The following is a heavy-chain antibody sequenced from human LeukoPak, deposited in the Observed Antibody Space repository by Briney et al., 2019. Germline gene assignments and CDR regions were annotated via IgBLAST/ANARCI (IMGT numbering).Heavy chain of an antibody. CDR1: GGSFSGYY. D-gene: IGHD3-9*01. CDR3: ARRPLLGLRYFDWLFWFDP. J-gene: IGHJ5*02. Sequence: SETLSLTCAVYGGSFSGYYWSWIRQPPGKGLEWIGEINHSGSTNYNPSLKSRVTISVDTSKNQFSLKLSSVTAADTAVYYCARRPLLGLRYFDWLFWFDPWGQGTLVTVSS. V-gene: IGHV4-34*01. CDR2: INHSGST.